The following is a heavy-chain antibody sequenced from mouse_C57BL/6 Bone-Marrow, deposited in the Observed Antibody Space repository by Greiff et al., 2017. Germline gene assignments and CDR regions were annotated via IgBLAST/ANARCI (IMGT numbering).Heavy chain of an antibody. CDR3: TTGYYGSPWYFDV. CDR2: IDPENGDT. Sequence: EVQRVESGAELVRPGASVKLSCTASGFNIKDDYMHWVKQRPEQGLEWIGWIDPENGDTEYASKFQGKATITADTSSNTAYLQLSSLTSEDTAVYYCTTGYYGSPWYFDVWGTGTTVTVSS. CDR1: GFNIKDDY. V-gene: IGHV14-4*01. J-gene: IGHJ1*03. D-gene: IGHD1-1*01.